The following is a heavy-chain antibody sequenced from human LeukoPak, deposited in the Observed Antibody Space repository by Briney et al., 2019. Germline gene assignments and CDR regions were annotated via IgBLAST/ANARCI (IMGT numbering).Heavy chain of an antibody. CDR3: ALVPRGY. D-gene: IGHD5-12*01. Sequence: QSGGSLRLSCAASGFTFSSYWMSWVRQAPGKGLEWVSDISGIGISTYYADSVKGRFTISRDNSKNTLYLQMDSLRPEDTAVYYCALVPRGYWGLGTLVTVSS. CDR1: GFTFSSYW. CDR2: ISGIGIST. J-gene: IGHJ4*02. V-gene: IGHV3-23*01.